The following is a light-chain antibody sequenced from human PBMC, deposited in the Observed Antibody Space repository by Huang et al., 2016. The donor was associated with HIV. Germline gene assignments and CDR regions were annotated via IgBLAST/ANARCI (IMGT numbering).Light chain of an antibody. J-gene: IGKJ2*01. V-gene: IGKV3-20*01. Sequence: EVLLTQSPGTLSSSSGERVTVSCRASQSLSHSSVAWYQQRPGQAPRLLIYAASTRASGIPDRFSGSGSGTDFTLTINRLEPSDFALYYCHQYGTSPYTFGQGTNLDVK. CDR1: QSLSHSS. CDR2: AAS. CDR3: HQYGTSPYT.